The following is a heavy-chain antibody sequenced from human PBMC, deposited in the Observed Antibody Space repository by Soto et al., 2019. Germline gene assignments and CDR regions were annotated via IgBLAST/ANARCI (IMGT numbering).Heavy chain of an antibody. CDR2: IYSGGST. CDR3: ARATDCSGGSCYSYYFDY. V-gene: IGHV3-53*01. CDR1: GFTVSSNY. Sequence: GGSLRLSCAASGFTVSSNYMSWVRQAPGKGLEWVSVIYSGGSTYYADSVKGRFTISRDNSKNTLYLQMNSLRAEDTAVYCCARATDCSGGSCYSYYFDYWGQGTLVTVSS. D-gene: IGHD2-15*01. J-gene: IGHJ4*02.